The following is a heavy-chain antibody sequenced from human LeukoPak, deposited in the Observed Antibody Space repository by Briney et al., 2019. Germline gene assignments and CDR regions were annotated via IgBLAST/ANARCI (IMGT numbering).Heavy chain of an antibody. V-gene: IGHV3-43D*03. CDR3: ASWPGGWYGEDS. Sequence: GGSLRLSCAASGFTFDDYAMHWVRQAPGKGLEWVSLISWDGGSTYYADSVKGRFTTSRDTFKNTVNLEMNSLRAEDTAVYYCASWPGGWYGEDSWGQGTLVTVSS. J-gene: IGHJ4*02. CDR1: GFTFDDYA. CDR2: ISWDGGST. D-gene: IGHD6-19*01.